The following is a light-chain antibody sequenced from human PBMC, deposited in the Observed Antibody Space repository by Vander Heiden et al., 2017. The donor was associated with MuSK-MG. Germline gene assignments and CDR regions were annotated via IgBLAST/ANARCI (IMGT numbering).Light chain of an antibody. J-gene: IGKJ1*01. Sequence: EIVLTQSPVTLSLSPGERATLSCRASQNINNYLAWYQQKPGQAPRLLIFDASNRATGIPARFSGSGSGTDFILTISSLEPEDFAVYSCQQRNLNPPGGTFGQGTKVEIK. V-gene: IGKV3-11*01. CDR1: QNINNY. CDR2: DAS. CDR3: QQRNLNPPGGT.